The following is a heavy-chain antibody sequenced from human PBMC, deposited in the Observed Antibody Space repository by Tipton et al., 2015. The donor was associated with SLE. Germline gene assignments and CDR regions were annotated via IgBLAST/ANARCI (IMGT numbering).Heavy chain of an antibody. CDR1: GGSISSYY. D-gene: IGHD3-3*01. CDR3: ARRYYDFWSGNWFDP. CDR2: ISPSGST. Sequence: TLSLTCTVSGGSISSYYWSWIRQPPGRALEWLGYISPSGSTNYNPSLKSRVTISVDTSKNQFSLKLSSVTAADTAVYYCARRYYDFWSGNWFDPWGQGTLVTVSS. J-gene: IGHJ5*02. V-gene: IGHV4-4*09.